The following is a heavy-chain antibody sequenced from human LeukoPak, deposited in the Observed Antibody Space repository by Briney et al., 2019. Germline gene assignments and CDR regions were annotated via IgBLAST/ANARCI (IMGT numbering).Heavy chain of an antibody. CDR3: ARGPHTYYYYYMDV. Sequence: SETLSLTCTVSGGSISSYYWSWIRQPPGKGLEWIGYIYYSGCTNYNPSLKSRVTISVDTSKNQFSLKLSSVTAADTAVYYCARGPHTYYYYYMDVWGKGTTVTVSS. J-gene: IGHJ6*03. V-gene: IGHV4-59*01. CDR1: GGSISSYY. CDR2: IYYSGCT.